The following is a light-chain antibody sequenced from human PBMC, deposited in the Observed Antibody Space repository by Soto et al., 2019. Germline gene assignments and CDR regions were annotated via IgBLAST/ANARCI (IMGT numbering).Light chain of an antibody. CDR2: ATS. CDR1: QNVDNTY. V-gene: IGKV3-20*01. CDR3: QQYDFSPPLYT. Sequence: EIVLTQSPGTLSLSPGATASLSCRASQNVDNTYLAWYQQKPGLPPRLLIYATSTRAAGTPDRFSASGSGTDFTLTIDRLELEHFAVYYCQQYDFSPPLYTFGQGTKLEIK. J-gene: IGKJ2*01.